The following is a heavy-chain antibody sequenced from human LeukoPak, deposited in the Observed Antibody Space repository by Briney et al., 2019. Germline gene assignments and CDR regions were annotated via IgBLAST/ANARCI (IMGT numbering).Heavy chain of an antibody. Sequence: GGSLRLSCAASGFTFSSYSMNWVRQAPGKGLEWVSSISSSSSYIYYADSVKGRFTISRDNAKNSLYLQMNSLRAEDTAVYYCARDRDSADYYDSSGYYFHHVGAFDIWGQGTMVTVSS. CDR1: GFTFSSYS. CDR2: ISSSSSYI. CDR3: ARDRDSADYYDSSGYYFHHVGAFDI. D-gene: IGHD3-22*01. V-gene: IGHV3-21*01. J-gene: IGHJ3*02.